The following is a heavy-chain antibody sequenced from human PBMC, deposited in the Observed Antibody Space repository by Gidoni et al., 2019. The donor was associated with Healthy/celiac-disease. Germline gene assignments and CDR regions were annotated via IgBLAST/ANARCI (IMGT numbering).Heavy chain of an antibody. J-gene: IGHJ4*02. CDR1: GYTFTGYY. D-gene: IGHD3-10*01. Sequence: QVQLVQSGAEVKKPGASVKVSCKASGYTFTGYYMHWVRQAPGQGLEWMGWINPNSGGTNYAQKFQGRVTMTRDTSISTAYMELSRLRSDDTAVYYCARGITMVRGVIIAPFFDYWGQGTLVTVSS. V-gene: IGHV1-2*02. CDR2: INPNSGGT. CDR3: ARGITMVRGVIIAPFFDY.